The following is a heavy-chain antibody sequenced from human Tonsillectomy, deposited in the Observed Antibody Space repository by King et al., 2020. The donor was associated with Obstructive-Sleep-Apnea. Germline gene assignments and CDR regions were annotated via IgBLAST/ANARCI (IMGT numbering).Heavy chain of an antibody. CDR2: ISAYNGNT. D-gene: IGHD3-10*01. V-gene: IGHV1-18*01. CDR1: GYTFTSYG. J-gene: IGHJ5*02. CDR3: ANTVGWVGEVFGRCDP. Sequence: VQLVESGAEVKKPGASVKVSCKASGYTFTSYGISWVRQAPGQGLEWMGWISAYNGNTKYAQKLQGRVTVTTDTSTSTAYMELRSLRSDDTAVYYCANTVGWVGEVFGRCDPWGQGTLVTVSA.